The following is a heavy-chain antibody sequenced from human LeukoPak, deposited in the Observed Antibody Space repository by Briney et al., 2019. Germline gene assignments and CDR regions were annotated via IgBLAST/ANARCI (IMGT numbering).Heavy chain of an antibody. CDR2: IYYSGTT. J-gene: IGHJ3*02. CDR1: GGLISISTYY. Sequence: SETLSLTCTVSGGLISISTYYWGWIRQPPGKGLEWIGSIYYSGTTHYNPSLKRRVTISVDTSKNQFSLKLSSVPAADTAVYYCARAHYSSGWYMGYAFDIWGQGTMVTVSS. CDR3: ARAHYSSGWYMGYAFDI. D-gene: IGHD6-19*01. V-gene: IGHV4-39*07.